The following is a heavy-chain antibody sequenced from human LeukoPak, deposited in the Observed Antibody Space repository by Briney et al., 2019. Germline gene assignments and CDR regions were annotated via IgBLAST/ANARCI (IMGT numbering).Heavy chain of an antibody. CDR3: AREKRSGAAAADR. CDR2: ISSSSSTI. J-gene: IGHJ5*02. D-gene: IGHD6-13*01. V-gene: IGHV3-48*04. CDR1: GFTFSSYS. Sequence: GGSLRLSCAASGFTFSSYSMNWVRQAPGKGLEWVSYISSSSSTIYYADSVKGRFTISRDNAKNSLYLQMNSLRAEDTAVYYCAREKRSGAAAADRWGQGTLVTVSS.